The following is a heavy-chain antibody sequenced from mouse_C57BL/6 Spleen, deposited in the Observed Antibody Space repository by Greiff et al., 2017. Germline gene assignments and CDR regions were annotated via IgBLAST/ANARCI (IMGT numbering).Heavy chain of an antibody. Sequence: QVQLQQSGAELVRPGTSVKVSCKASGYAFTNYLIEWVKQRPGQGLEWIGVINPGSGGTNYTVKLKGKATLAADKSSSSAYMQLSSLTSEDSAVYFCARNYYGSRFYYFDYWGQGTTLTVSS. V-gene: IGHV1-54*01. CDR1: GYAFTNYL. J-gene: IGHJ2*01. CDR3: ARNYYGSRFYYFDY. D-gene: IGHD1-1*01. CDR2: INPGSGGT.